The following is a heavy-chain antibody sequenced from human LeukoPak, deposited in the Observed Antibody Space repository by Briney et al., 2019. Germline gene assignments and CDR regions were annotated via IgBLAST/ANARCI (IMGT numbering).Heavy chain of an antibody. J-gene: IGHJ6*03. CDR1: GGSISSGGYY. V-gene: IGHV4-30-2*01. Sequence: SETLSLTCTVSGGSISSGGYYWSWIRQPPGKGLEWIGYIYHSGSTYYNPSLKSRVTISVDRSKNQFSLKLSSVTAADTAVYYCARSILNYYYMDVWGKGTTVTVSS. CDR3: ARSILNYYYMDV. D-gene: IGHD2-8*01. CDR2: IYHSGST.